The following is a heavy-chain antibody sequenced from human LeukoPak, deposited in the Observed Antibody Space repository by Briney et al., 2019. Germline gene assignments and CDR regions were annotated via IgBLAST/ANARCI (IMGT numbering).Heavy chain of an antibody. D-gene: IGHD1-20*01. J-gene: IGHJ5*02. V-gene: IGHV3-20*04. CDR2: ISWNADST. CDR3: ARDRQGITGTEWFDP. Sequence: PGGSLRLSCEGSGFTFGDYGMSWVRQAPGKGPEWVAGISWNADSTGYPDSVKDRFTISRDNAKNSLYLQMNSLRVEDTAFYYCARDRQGITGTEWFDPWGQGILVTVSS. CDR1: GFTFGDYG.